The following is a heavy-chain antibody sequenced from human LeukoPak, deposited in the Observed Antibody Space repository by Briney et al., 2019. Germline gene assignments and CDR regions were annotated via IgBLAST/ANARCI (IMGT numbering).Heavy chain of an antibody. CDR2: INRNTGGT. D-gene: IGHD2-15*01. Sequence: GASVKVSCEASGYTFTGYYMHWVRQAPGQGLEWMGWINRNTGGTNYAQKFQGRVTMTRDTSISTAYMELSRLRSDDTAVYYCARGPGYCSGGSCYVFGVDPWGQGTLVTVSS. V-gene: IGHV1-2*02. J-gene: IGHJ5*02. CDR1: GYTFTGYY. CDR3: ARGPGYCSGGSCYVFGVDP.